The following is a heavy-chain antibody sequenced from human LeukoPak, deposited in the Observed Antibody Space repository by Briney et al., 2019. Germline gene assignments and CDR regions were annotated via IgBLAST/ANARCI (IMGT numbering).Heavy chain of an antibody. J-gene: IGHJ6*02. V-gene: IGHV1-69*13. CDR1: GGTFSSYA. CDR2: IIPIFGTA. D-gene: IGHD2-2*01. Sequence: SVKVSCKASGGTFSSYAISWVRQAPGQGLEWMGGIIPIFGTANYAQKFQGRVTITADESASTAYMELSSLRSEDTAVYYCAREWVVPAAMFPYYYYGMDVWGQGTTVTVSS. CDR3: AREWVVPAAMFPYYYYGMDV.